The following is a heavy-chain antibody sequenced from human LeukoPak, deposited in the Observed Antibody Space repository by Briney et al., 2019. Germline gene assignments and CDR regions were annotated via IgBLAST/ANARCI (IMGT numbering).Heavy chain of an antibody. CDR3: VSHGLAVAGDYYYYYMYV. Sequence: EPLPSSCHASSYISTSDCIVWVRHLPPNALEWMGIIFPGDSDTRYSPSFQGHVTISADKHTSTAYLQRSSLQAADTPTYNYVSHGLAVAGDYYYYYMYVWGEGATVSVSS. J-gene: IGHJ6*03. CDR1: SYISTSDC. D-gene: IGHD6-19*01. V-gene: IGHV5-51*04. CDR2: IFPGDSDT.